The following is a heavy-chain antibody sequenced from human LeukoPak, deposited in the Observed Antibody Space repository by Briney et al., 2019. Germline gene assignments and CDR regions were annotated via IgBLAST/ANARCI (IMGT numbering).Heavy chain of an antibody. CDR3: AGLVGRYSSGLYYYYFDY. Sequence: SETLSLTCTVSGDSINSLDLWSWVRQPPGKGREWIGEMYLSGTTHSNPSVKSRVTISIDKSKNQFFLNLSSVTAADTAVYYCAGLVGRYSSGLYYYYFDYWGQGTLVTVSS. D-gene: IGHD3-22*01. V-gene: IGHV4-4*02. CDR1: GDSINSLDL. J-gene: IGHJ4*02. CDR2: MYLSGTT.